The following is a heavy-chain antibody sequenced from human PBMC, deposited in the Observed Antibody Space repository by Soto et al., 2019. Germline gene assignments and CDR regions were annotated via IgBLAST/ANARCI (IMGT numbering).Heavy chain of an antibody. CDR3: ARDGIAAAGTDY. Sequence: SVKVSKKASGGTFSSYAISWVRQAPGQGLEWMGGIIPIFGTANYAQKFQGRVTITADESTSTAYMELSSLRSEDTAVYYCARDGIAAAGTDYWGQGTLVTVSS. CDR2: IIPIFGTA. J-gene: IGHJ4*02. V-gene: IGHV1-69*13. D-gene: IGHD6-13*01. CDR1: GGTFSSYA.